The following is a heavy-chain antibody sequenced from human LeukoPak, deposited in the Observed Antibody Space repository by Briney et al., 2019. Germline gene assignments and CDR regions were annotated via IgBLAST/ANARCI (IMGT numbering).Heavy chain of an antibody. D-gene: IGHD4-17*01. CDR2: IRASDGST. J-gene: IGHJ4*02. CDR1: GFPFSTYA. Sequence: GGSLRLSCAASGFPFSTYAMSWVRQAPGKGLEWVSSIRASDGSTYYADCVKGRFAVSRDNSKNTLYLQMNSLRAEDTAVYYCAKDVYGDYGGPDYWGQGTLVTVSS. V-gene: IGHV3-23*01. CDR3: AKDVYGDYGGPDY.